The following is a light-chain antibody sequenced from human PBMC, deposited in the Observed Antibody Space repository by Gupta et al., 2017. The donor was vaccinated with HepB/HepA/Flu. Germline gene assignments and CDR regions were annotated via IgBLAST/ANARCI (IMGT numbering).Light chain of an antibody. CDR2: AAS. J-gene: IGKJ1*01. CDR3: QRSYSTPWT. CDR1: QSISSY. Sequence: DIQMTQSPSTLSASVGDRATITCRASQSISSYLNWYQQKPGKAPKLLIYAASSVQSGVPSSFSGSGSTTDITLTNSRVQAEYFAYYCYQRSYSTPWTFGQGTKVEIK. V-gene: IGKV1-39*01.